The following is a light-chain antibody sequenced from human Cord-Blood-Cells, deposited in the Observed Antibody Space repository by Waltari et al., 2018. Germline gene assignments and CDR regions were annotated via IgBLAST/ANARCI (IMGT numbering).Light chain of an antibody. Sequence: DIQIPQSPSTLSASVGDRAPITCRASQSISSWLAWYQQKPGKAPKLLIYDASSLESGVPSRFSGSGSGTEFTLTISSLQPDDFATYYCQQYNSYPYTFGQGTKLEIK. CDR2: DAS. CDR3: QQYNSYPYT. CDR1: QSISSW. J-gene: IGKJ2*01. V-gene: IGKV1-5*01.